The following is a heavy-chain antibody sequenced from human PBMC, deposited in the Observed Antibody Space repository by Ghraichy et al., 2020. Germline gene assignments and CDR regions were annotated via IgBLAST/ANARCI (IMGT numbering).Heavy chain of an antibody. J-gene: IGHJ4*02. D-gene: IGHD3-22*01. V-gene: IGHV3-53*01. CDR1: GFTVSSNY. Sequence: GGSLRLSCAASGFTVSSNYMSWVRQAPGKGLEWVSVIYSGGSTYYADSVKGRFTISRDNSKNTLYLQMNSLRAEDTAVYYCARQKYDSSGYYYLDYWGQGTLVTVSS. CDR2: IYSGGST. CDR3: ARQKYDSSGYYYLDY.